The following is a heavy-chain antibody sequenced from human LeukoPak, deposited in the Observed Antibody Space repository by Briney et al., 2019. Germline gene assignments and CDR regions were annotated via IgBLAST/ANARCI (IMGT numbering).Heavy chain of an antibody. CDR1: GYTFTSYG. CDR2: ISAYNGNT. D-gene: IGHD2-15*01. Sequence: ASVKVSCKASGYTFTSYGISWVRQAPGQGLEWMGWISAYNGNTNYAQKLQGRVTMTTDTSTSTAYMELSSLRSEDTAVYYCARSLAYCSGGSCYPDYWGQGTLVTVSS. CDR3: ARSLAYCSGGSCYPDY. J-gene: IGHJ4*02. V-gene: IGHV1-18*01.